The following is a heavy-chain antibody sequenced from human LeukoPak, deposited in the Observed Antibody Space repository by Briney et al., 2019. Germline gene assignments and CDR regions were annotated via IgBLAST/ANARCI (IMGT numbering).Heavy chain of an antibody. Sequence: ASVKVSCKASGFTFTGYYMHWVRQAPGQGLEWMGLINPRGTSTIYAEKFQGRIIMTRDMSTTTDYMELSSLKSDDTAVYYCARDNSIHERGWWFDPWGQGTLVTVSS. CDR1: GFTFTGYY. V-gene: IGHV1-46*01. D-gene: IGHD4-23*01. CDR2: INPRGTST. J-gene: IGHJ5*02. CDR3: ARDNSIHERGWWFDP.